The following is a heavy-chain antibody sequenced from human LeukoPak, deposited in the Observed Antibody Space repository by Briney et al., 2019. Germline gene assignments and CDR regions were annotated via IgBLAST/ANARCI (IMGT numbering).Heavy chain of an antibody. CDR1: GFNFSSDS. Sequence: GGALRLSYAVSGFNFSSDSMNWVRRAPGKGVEWVSSIISSSSYIYYADSVKGRFTISRDNAKNSLYLQMNSLRAEDTAVYYCARDGNGGPLDYWGQGTLVTVSS. CDR3: ARDGNGGPLDY. CDR2: IISSSSYI. D-gene: IGHD4-17*01. J-gene: IGHJ4*02. V-gene: IGHV3-21*01.